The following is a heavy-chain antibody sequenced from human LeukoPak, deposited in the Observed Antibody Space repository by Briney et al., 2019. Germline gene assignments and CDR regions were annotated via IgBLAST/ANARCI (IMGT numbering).Heavy chain of an antibody. Sequence: GGSLRLSCAASGFTFSSYWMSWVRQAPGKGLEWVANIKQDGSEKYYVDSVKGRFTISRDNAKNSLYLQMNSLRAEDTAVYYCARDSSGWLYYYYYYMDVWGKGTTVTVSS. D-gene: IGHD6-19*01. J-gene: IGHJ6*03. V-gene: IGHV3-7*01. CDR2: IKQDGSEK. CDR1: GFTFSSYW. CDR3: ARDSSGWLYYYYYYMDV.